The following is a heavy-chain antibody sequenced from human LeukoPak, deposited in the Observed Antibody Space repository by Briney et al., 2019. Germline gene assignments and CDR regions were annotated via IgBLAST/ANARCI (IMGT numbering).Heavy chain of an antibody. D-gene: IGHD2-2*01. Sequence: QPGGSLRLSCAASGFTFSSYAMHWVRQAPGKGLEWVAVISYDGSNKYYADSVKGRFTISRDNAKNSLYLQMNSLRAEDTAVYYCARTLGWVYQLLSPPWYFDLWGRGTLVTVSS. V-gene: IGHV3-30-3*01. CDR3: ARTLGWVYQLLSPPWYFDL. CDR2: ISYDGSNK. CDR1: GFTFSSYA. J-gene: IGHJ2*01.